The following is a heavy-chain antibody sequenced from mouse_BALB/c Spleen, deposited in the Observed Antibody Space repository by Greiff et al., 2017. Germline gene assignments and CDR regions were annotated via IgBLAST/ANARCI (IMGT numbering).Heavy chain of an antibody. CDR3: ASVTTAHYYAMDY. D-gene: IGHD1-2*01. Sequence: EVQLVESGPSLVKPSQTLSLTCSVTGDSITSGYWNWIRKFPGNKLEYMGYISYSGSTYYNPSLKSRISITRDTSKNQYYLQLNSVTTEDTATYYCASVTTAHYYAMDYWGQGTSVTVSS. CDR2: ISYSGST. J-gene: IGHJ4*01. V-gene: IGHV3-8*02. CDR1: GDSITSGY.